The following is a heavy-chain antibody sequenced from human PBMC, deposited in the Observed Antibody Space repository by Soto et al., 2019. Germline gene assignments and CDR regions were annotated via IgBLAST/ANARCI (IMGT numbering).Heavy chain of an antibody. CDR1: GFALSSFW. V-gene: IGHV3-7*01. J-gene: IGHJ4*02. D-gene: IGHD3-22*01. CDR3: TRKQVKADY. Sequence: EVQLVESGGDLVQTGGSLRLSCVASGFALSSFWMTWVRQAPGKGLEWVAKIKGDGSEQNYVDSVRGRLTIPRDNAKNSVYLQMNSLGVDDTAVYYCTRKQVKADYWGQGTLVTVSS. CDR2: IKGDGSEQ.